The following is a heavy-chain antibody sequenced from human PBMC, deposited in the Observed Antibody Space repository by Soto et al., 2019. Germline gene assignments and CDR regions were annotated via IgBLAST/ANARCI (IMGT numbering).Heavy chain of an antibody. Sequence: QGQLVQSGPEVKKPGASVKVSCKASGYTFSRYGISWVRQAPGQGLEWMGWVSGYNGDTKYAQKVQGRVTMTIDTPTDTAYMELRSLPSDDTDKYYCAKNGQPTYYYYGMDVWGQGTTVTVSS. V-gene: IGHV1-18*01. D-gene: IGHD2-8*01. CDR1: GYTFSRYG. J-gene: IGHJ6*02. CDR3: AKNGQPTYYYYGMDV. CDR2: VSGYNGDT.